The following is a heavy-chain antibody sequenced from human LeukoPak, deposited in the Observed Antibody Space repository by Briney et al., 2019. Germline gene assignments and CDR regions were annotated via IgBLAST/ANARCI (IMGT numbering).Heavy chain of an antibody. Sequence: SGTLSLTCAVSGGSISSDKWWSWVRQSPGKGLEWIGEIYHSGSTNYNPSLKSRVTITINKSKNQFSLKLSSVTAADTAVYYCARNGGNSDFDYWGQGTLVTVSS. D-gene: IGHD4-23*01. CDR2: IYHSGST. CDR3: ARNGGNSDFDY. CDR1: GGSISSDKW. V-gene: IGHV4-4*02. J-gene: IGHJ4*02.